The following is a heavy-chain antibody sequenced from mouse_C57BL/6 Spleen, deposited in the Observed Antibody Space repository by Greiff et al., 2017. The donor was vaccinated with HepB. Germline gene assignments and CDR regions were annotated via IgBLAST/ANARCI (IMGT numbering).Heavy chain of an antibody. D-gene: IGHD2-1*01. CDR1: GYTFTSYW. Sequence: VQLQQSGAELVKPGASVKLSCKASGYTFTSYWMHWVKQRPGQGLEWIGMIHPNSGSTNYNEKFKSKATLTVDKSSSTAYMHLSSLTSEDSAVYYCARKGFYYGNYADYWGQGTTLTVSS. V-gene: IGHV1-64*01. CDR3: ARKGFYYGNYADY. CDR2: IHPNSGST. J-gene: IGHJ2*01.